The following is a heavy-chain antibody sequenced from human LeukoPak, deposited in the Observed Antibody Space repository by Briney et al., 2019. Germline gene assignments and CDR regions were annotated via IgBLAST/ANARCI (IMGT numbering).Heavy chain of an antibody. Sequence: GGSLRLFCAASGFTFSSYEMNWVRQAPGKGLEWVSYISSSGSTIYYADSVKGRFTISRDNAKNSLHLQMNSLRAEDTAVYYCARDWKGIDYWGQGTLVTVSS. J-gene: IGHJ4*02. V-gene: IGHV3-48*03. D-gene: IGHD1-1*01. CDR3: ARDWKGIDY. CDR1: GFTFSSYE. CDR2: ISSSGSTI.